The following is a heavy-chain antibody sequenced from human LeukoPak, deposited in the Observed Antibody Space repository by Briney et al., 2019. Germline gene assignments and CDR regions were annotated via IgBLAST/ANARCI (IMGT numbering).Heavy chain of an antibody. J-gene: IGHJ4*02. CDR2: IKQDGSEK. Sequence: PGGSLRLSCVASGFTFGSYWMSWVRQSPGKGLEWVANIKQDGSEKYYVDSVKGRFTISRDNAKKSLSLQMNSLRAEDTAVYYCARRDPTIAAAFDQWGQGTLVTVSS. CDR3: ARRDPTIAAAFDQ. D-gene: IGHD6-13*01. V-gene: IGHV3-7*01. CDR1: GFTFGSYW.